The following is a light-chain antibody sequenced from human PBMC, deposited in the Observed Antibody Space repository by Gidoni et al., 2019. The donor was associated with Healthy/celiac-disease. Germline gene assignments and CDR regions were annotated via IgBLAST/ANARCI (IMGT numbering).Light chain of an antibody. J-gene: IGLJ2*01. CDR3: QAWDSSTHVV. CDR1: KLGDNY. Sequence: SYELTQPPSVSVSPGPTASITCSGDKLGDNYACWYQQKPGQSPVLVIYQDSKRPSGIPERFSGSNSGNTATLTISGTQAMDEADDYCQAWDSSTHVVFGGGTKLTVL. CDR2: QDS. V-gene: IGLV3-1*01.